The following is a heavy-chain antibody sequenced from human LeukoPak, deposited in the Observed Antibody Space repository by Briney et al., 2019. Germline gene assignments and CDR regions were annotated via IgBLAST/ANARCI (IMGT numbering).Heavy chain of an antibody. CDR3: ARGLLTGAFDI. D-gene: IGHD2-15*01. Sequence: SETLSLTCTVSGGSISSGGYYWSWIRQHPGKGLEWIGYIYYSGSTYYNPSLKIRVTISVDTSKNQFSLKLSSVTAADTAVYYCARGLLTGAFDIWGQGTMVTVSS. CDR1: GGSISSGGYY. J-gene: IGHJ3*02. CDR2: IYYSGST. V-gene: IGHV4-31*03.